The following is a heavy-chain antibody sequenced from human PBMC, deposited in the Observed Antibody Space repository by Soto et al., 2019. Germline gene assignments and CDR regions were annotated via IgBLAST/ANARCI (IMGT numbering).Heavy chain of an antibody. CDR1: GFTFSNHA. V-gene: IGHV3-23*01. D-gene: IGHD3-22*01. J-gene: IGHJ4*01. Sequence: GGSLRLSCAASGFTFSNHAMAWVRQAPGKGLEWVSTLIGGHYGTAYSYSVKGRFTVSRDNSKNCLYLQMSSLRAEDTAVYYCARNGRASSGYYYRRGQGTLVTVSS. CDR2: LIGGHYGT. CDR3: ARNGRASSGYYYR.